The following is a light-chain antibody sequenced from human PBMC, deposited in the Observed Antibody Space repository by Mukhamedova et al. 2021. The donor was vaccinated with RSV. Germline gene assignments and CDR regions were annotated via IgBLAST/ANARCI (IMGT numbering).Light chain of an antibody. CDR3: NSRDSSGNHLYV. CDR2: GKN. J-gene: IGLJ1*01. V-gene: IGLV3-19*01. Sequence: VRITCQGDSLRSYYASWYQQKPGQAPVLVIYGKNNRPSGIPDRFSGSSSGNTASLTITGAQAEDEADYYCNSRDSSGNHLYVFGT. CDR1: SLRSYY.